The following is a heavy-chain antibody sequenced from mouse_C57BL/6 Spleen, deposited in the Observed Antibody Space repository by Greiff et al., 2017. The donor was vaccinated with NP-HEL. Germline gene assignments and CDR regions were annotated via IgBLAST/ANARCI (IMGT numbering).Heavy chain of an antibody. CDR3: ARGSYYSNYEVFAY. J-gene: IGHJ3*01. V-gene: IGHV1-69*01. CDR1: GYTFTSYW. D-gene: IGHD2-5*01. Sequence: QVQLQQPGAELVMPGASVKLSCKASGYTFTSYWMHWVKQRPGQGLEWIGEIDPSDSYTNYNQKFKGKSTLTVDKSSSTAYMQLSSLTSEDSAVYYCARGSYYSNYEVFAYWGQGTLVTVSA. CDR2: IDPSDSYT.